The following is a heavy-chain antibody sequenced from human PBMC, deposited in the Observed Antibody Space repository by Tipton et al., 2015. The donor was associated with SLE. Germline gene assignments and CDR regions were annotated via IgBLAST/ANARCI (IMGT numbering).Heavy chain of an antibody. J-gene: IGHJ4*02. CDR1: GYTFTSYG. V-gene: IGHV1-18*01. Sequence: QLVQSGAEVKKPGASVKVSCKASGYTFTSYGISWVRQAPGQGLEWMGWISAYNGNTNYAQKFQGRVRITADESTSTAYMEVYSLRCDDTAVYYCARVMAARQGLGYWGQGTLVTVSS. CDR2: ISAYNGNT. CDR3: ARVMAARQGLGY. D-gene: IGHD6-6*01.